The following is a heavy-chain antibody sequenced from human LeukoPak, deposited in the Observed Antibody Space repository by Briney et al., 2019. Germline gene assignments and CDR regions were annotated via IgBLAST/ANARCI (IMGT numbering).Heavy chain of an antibody. V-gene: IGHV3-48*04. D-gene: IGHD2-2*01. J-gene: IGHJ6*04. CDR1: GFTFSSYS. Sequence: GGSLRLSCAASGFTFSSYSMNWVRQAPGKGLEWVSYISSSSSTIYYADSVEGRFTISRDNAKNSLYLQMNSLRAEDTAVYYCARDRRDIVVVPAAMDVWGKGTTVTVSS. CDR2: ISSSSSTI. CDR3: ARDRRDIVVVPAAMDV.